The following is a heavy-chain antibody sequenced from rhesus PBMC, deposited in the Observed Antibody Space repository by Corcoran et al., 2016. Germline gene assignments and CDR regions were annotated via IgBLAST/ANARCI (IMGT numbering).Heavy chain of an antibody. CDR1: VGSIISNY. V-gene: IGHV4-173*01. CDR2: ISGRGGST. Sequence: QLQLPESGPGLVQPSEPLSLTCPVSVGSIISNYCPCIRYPPGTGLTCIGRISGRGGSTDYNPSLKSRVTISTDTSKNQFSLRLSSVTAADTAVYYCARAAPPTYYYDSGYNYFDYWGQGVLVTVSS. J-gene: IGHJ4*01. CDR3: ARAAPPTYYYDSGYNYFDY. D-gene: IGHD3-28*01.